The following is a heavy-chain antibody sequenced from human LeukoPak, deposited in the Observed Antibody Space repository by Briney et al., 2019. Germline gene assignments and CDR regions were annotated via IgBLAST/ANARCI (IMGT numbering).Heavy chain of an antibody. V-gene: IGHV3-74*01. CDR2: ANSDESST. J-gene: IGHJ4*02. D-gene: IGHD6-6*01. Sequence: GGSLRLSCAASGFTLSSCWMHWVRQAPGKGLVWVTRANSDESSTDYADSVKGRFTISRDNAKNTLFLQMNSLRAEDTAVYYCARGSSLDYWGQGTLVTVSS. CDR1: GFTLSSCW. CDR3: ARGSSLDY.